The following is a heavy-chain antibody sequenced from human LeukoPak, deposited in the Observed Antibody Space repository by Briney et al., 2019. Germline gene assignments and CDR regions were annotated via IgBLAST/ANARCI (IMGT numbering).Heavy chain of an antibody. V-gene: IGHV4-34*01. J-gene: IGHJ3*02. CDR2: INHSGST. CDR3: ARYYDFWSGYYRGDAFDI. CDR1: GGSFSGYY. Sequence: PSETLSLTCAVYGGSFSGYYWSWLRQPPGKGLEWIGEINHSGSTNYNPSLKSRVTISVDTSKNQFSLKLSSVTAADTAVYYCARYYDFWSGYYRGDAFDIWGQGTMVTVSS. D-gene: IGHD3-3*01.